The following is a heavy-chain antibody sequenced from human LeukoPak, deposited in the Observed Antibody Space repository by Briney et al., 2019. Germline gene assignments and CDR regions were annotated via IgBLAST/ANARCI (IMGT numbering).Heavy chain of an antibody. CDR3: ARAVVPGYSSSWFSSERY. CDR2: IYSGGST. V-gene: IGHV3-53*01. CDR1: GFSVSRNY. J-gene: IGHJ4*02. D-gene: IGHD6-13*01. Sequence: GGSLRLSCPASGFSVSRNYMSWVRQAPGKGLEWVSVIYSGGSTYYADSVKGRFTISRDNSNNTLYLQMNSLRAEDTAIYYCARAVVPGYSSSWFSSERYWGQGTLVTVSS.